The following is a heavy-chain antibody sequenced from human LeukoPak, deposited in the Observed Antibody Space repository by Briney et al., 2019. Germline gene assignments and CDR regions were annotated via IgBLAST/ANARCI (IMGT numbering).Heavy chain of an antibody. V-gene: IGHV4-59*01. Sequence: SETLSLTCTVSGGSISSYYWSWIRQPPGKGLEWIGYIYYSGSTNYNPSLKSRVTISVDTSKNQFSLKLSSVTAADTAVYYCARQHYYGSGGFDYWGQGTLVIVS. CDR1: GGSISSYY. CDR2: IYYSGST. D-gene: IGHD3-10*01. J-gene: IGHJ4*02. CDR3: ARQHYYGSGGFDY.